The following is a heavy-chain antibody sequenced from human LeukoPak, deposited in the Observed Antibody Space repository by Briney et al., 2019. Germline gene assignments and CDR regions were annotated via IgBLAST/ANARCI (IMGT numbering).Heavy chain of an antibody. CDR3: ARDQYEGIRPDS. V-gene: IGHV3-21*01. J-gene: IGHJ5*01. Sequence: PGGSLRLSCAASGFPLSSYSMNWVRQAPGKGLEWVSFISSSSNYIYYADSVKGRFTISRDNAKNSLYLQMNSLRAEDTAPYYCARDQYEGIRPDSWGQGTLVTVSS. CDR2: ISSSSNYI. CDR1: GFPLSSYS. D-gene: IGHD2/OR15-2a*01.